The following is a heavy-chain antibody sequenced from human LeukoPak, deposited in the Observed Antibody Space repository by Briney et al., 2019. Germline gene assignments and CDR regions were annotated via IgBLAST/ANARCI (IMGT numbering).Heavy chain of an antibody. CDR3: AKDGADIVVVVAAPLSYYYYGVDV. CDR2: VSYDGSNK. J-gene: IGHJ6*02. CDR1: GFTFSSYG. D-gene: IGHD2-15*01. Sequence: PGRSLRLSCAASGFTFSSYGMHWVRQAPGKGLEWVAVVSYDGSNKYYADSVKGRFTISRDNSKNTLYLQMNSLRAEDTAVYYCAKDGADIVVVVAAPLSYYYYGVDVWGQGTTVTVFS. V-gene: IGHV3-30*18.